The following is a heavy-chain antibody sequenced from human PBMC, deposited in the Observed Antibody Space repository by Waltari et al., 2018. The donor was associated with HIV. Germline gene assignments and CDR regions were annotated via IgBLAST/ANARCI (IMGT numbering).Heavy chain of an antibody. D-gene: IGHD3-10*01. CDR1: GFDVTSNY. Sequence: EVQLVESGGDLTQPGGSLRLSCVISGFDVTSNYMSWVRQAPGKGLEWGELIYSNRNTFYVDSGKGRFTSFRDNSNNTVYLQMNSLRAEDKAVYYCARMHRYYGSDQSRYFYFSFDVWGQGTTVTVS. V-gene: IGHV3-53*01. CDR3: ARMHRYYGSDQSRYFYFSFDV. J-gene: IGHJ6*02. CDR2: IYSNRNT.